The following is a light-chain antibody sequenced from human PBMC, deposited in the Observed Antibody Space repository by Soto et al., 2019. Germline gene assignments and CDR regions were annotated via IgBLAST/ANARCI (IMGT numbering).Light chain of an antibody. CDR2: DVS. Sequence: QSALTQPASVSGSPGQSITISCTGTSSDVGGYNYVTWYQQHPGKAPKLMIYDVSNRPSGVANRFSGSKSGNTAFLTISGLQADDDADYYSSSYASSHTLEVFGTGTKVTVL. CDR3: SSYASSHTLEV. V-gene: IGLV2-14*01. J-gene: IGLJ1*01. CDR1: SSDVGGYNY.